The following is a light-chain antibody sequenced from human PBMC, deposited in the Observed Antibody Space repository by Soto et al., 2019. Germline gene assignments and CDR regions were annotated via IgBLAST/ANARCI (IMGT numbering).Light chain of an antibody. Sequence: EIVLTQSPATLSLSPGERATLSCRASQSVRSYLAWYQQKPGQAPRLLIYDASNRATGIPARFSGSGSGTDFTLTISSLEPEDFAVYYCQQRSNWPPFTFGPGTKWISN. CDR2: DAS. CDR1: QSVRSY. J-gene: IGKJ3*01. V-gene: IGKV3-11*01. CDR3: QQRSNWPPFT.